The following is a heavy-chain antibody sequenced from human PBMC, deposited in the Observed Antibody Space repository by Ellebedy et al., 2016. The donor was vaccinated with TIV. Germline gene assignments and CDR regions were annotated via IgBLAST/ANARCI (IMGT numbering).Heavy chain of an antibody. CDR1: GYNFLNYG. Sequence: ASVKVSCKASGYNFLNYGVSRVRQAPGQGLEFLGWISPYSGNTKYPQRLQGRVTMATEISTTTAYMEMRSLKSDDTAFYYCVRDSRHDWGDFDLWGRGSLVSVSS. CDR3: VRDSRHDWGDFDL. J-gene: IGHJ2*01. V-gene: IGHV1-18*01. D-gene: IGHD3-9*01. CDR2: ISPYSGNT.